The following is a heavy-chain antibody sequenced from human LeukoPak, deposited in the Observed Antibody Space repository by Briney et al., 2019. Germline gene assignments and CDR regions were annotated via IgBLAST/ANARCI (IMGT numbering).Heavy chain of an antibody. CDR2: IYSGGST. CDR1: GFTVSSNY. Sequence: GGSLRLSCAASGFTVSSNYMSWARQAPGKGLEGVSVIYSGGSTYYADSVKGRFTISRDNSKNTLYLQMNSLRAGDTVVYYCARVMADYGSGSYLYYYYYMDVWGKGTTVTISS. CDR3: ARVMADYGSGSYLYYYYYMDV. D-gene: IGHD3-10*01. J-gene: IGHJ6*03. V-gene: IGHV3-53*01.